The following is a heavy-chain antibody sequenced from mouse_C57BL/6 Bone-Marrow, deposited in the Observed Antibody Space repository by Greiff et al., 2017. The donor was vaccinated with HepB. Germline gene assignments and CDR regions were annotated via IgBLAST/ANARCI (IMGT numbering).Heavy chain of an antibody. CDR3: AREDGNYKGLYYFDY. CDR2: IDPSDSET. D-gene: IGHD2-1*01. CDR1: GYTFTSYW. J-gene: IGHJ2*01. V-gene: IGHV1-52*01. Sequence: QVQLQQPGAELVRPGSSVKLSCKASGYTFTSYWMHWVKQRPIQGLEWIGNIDPSDSETHYNQKFKDKATLTVDKSSSTAYMQLSSLTSEDSAVYYCAREDGNYKGLYYFDYWGQGTTLTVSS.